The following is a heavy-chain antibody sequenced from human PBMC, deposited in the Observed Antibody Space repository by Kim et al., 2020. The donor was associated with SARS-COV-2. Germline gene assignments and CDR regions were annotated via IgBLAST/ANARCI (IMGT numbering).Heavy chain of an antibody. V-gene: IGHV4-30-4*01. CDR3: ARGQVLRFLEWLPFDY. J-gene: IGHJ4*02. CDR2: IYYSGST. Sequence: SETLSLTCTVSGGSISSGDYYWSWIRQPPGKGLEWIGYIYYSGSTYYNPSLKSRVTISVDTSKNQFSLKLSSVTAADTAVYYCARGQVLRFLEWLPFDYWGQGTLVTVSS. D-gene: IGHD3-3*01. CDR1: GGSISSGDYY.